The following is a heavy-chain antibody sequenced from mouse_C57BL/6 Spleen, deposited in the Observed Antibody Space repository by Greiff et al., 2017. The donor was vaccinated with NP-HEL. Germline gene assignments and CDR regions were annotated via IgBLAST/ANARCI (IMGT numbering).Heavy chain of an antibody. CDR2: ISDGGSYT. Sequence: EVQLVESGGGLVKPGGSLKLSCAASGFTFSSYAMSWVRQTPEKRLEWVATISDGGSYTYYPDNVKGRFTISRDNAKNNLYLQMSHLKSEDTAMYYCAMTPYYYAMDYWGQGTSVTVSS. J-gene: IGHJ4*01. V-gene: IGHV5-4*01. D-gene: IGHD2-13*01. CDR1: GFTFSSYA. CDR3: AMTPYYYAMDY.